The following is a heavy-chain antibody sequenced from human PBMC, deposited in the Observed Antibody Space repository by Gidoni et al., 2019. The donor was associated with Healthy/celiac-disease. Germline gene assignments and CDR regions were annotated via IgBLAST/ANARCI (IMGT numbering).Heavy chain of an antibody. J-gene: IGHJ4*02. V-gene: IGHV4-34*01. CDR1: GGSFSGYY. CDR2: INHSGST. CDR3: ARVQGCSGGSCYLPAAQADY. Sequence: QVQLQQWGAGLLKPSETLSLTCAVYGGSFSGYYWSWIRQPPGKGLEWIGEINHSGSTNYNPSLKSRVTISVDTSKNQFSLKLSSVTAADTAVYYCARVQGCSGGSCYLPAAQADYWGQGTLVTVSS. D-gene: IGHD2-15*01.